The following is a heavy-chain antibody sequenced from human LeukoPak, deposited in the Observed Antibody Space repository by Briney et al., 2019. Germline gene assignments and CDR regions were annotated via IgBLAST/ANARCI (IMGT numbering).Heavy chain of an antibody. J-gene: IGHJ6*03. CDR3: ARGCFAGPGYYMDV. D-gene: IGHD4/OR15-4a*01. CDR2: IKQDGSEK. V-gene: IGHV3-7*01. CDR1: GFTFSSYW. Sequence: GGSLRLSCAASGFTFSSYWMSWVRQAPGKGGEGGANIKQDGSEKYYVDSVRGRFTISRDNAKNSLYLQMNSLRAEDMAVYYCARGCFAGPGYYMDVWGKGTTVTVSS.